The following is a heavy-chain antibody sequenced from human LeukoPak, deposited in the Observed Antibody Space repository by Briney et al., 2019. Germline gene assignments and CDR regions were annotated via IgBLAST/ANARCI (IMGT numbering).Heavy chain of an antibody. J-gene: IGHJ4*02. CDR2: ISAYNGNT. CDR3: ARWRDSGYDPLFDY. V-gene: IGHV1-18*01. D-gene: IGHD5-12*01. Sequence: ASVKVSCKASGYTFTSYGISWVRQAPGQGLEWMGWISAYNGNTNYAQKLQGRVTMTTDISTSTAYMELRSLRSDDTAVYYCARWRDSGYDPLFDYWGQGTLVTVSS. CDR1: GYTFTSYG.